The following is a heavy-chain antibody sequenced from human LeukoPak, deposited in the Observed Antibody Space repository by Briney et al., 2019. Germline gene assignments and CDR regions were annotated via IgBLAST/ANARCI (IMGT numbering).Heavy chain of an antibody. CDR3: AREGEQWLSYYYYYYMDV. V-gene: IGHV4-39*07. CDR1: GGSISNITYY. Sequence: SETLSLTCTVSGGSISNITYYWGWIRQSPGKGLEWIGSIYYTGSTYYNPSLKSRVTISVDTSKNQFSLKLSSVTAADTAVYYCAREGEQWLSYYYYYYMDVWGKGTTVTISS. J-gene: IGHJ6*03. D-gene: IGHD6-19*01. CDR2: IYYTGST.